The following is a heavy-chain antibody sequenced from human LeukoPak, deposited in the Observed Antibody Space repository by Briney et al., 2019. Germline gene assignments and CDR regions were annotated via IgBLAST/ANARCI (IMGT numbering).Heavy chain of an antibody. CDR1: GGSISSISSNNYH. V-gene: IGHV4-39*01. CDR3: VRVDYDYYGMDV. CDR2: IYYSGST. Sequence: SETLSLTCIVSGGSISSISSNNYHWGWIRQPPGKGLEWIGSIYYSGSTYYNPSLKSRVTISVDTSKNQFSLKLSSVTAADTAVYYCVRVDYDYYGMDVWGRGTTVTVSS. J-gene: IGHJ6*02.